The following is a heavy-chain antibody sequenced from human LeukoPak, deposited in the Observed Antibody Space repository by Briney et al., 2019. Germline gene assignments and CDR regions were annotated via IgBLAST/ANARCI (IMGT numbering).Heavy chain of an antibody. Sequence: PGGSLRLSCAASGFTFSSYSMSWVRQAPGKGLEWVSSISSTSSYIYYADSVKGRFTISRDNAKNSLYLQMNSLRAEDTAVYYCARDRKDLIDFWGGPIHYYYYGMDVWGQGTTVTVSS. J-gene: IGHJ6*02. CDR1: GFTFSSYS. D-gene: IGHD3-3*01. CDR2: ISSTSSYI. V-gene: IGHV3-21*01. CDR3: ARDRKDLIDFWGGPIHYYYYGMDV.